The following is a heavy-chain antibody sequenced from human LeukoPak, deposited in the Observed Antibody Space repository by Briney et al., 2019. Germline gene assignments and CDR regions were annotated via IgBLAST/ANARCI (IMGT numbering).Heavy chain of an antibody. CDR3: ARFLSGSHDAFDI. CDR2: INPNSGGT. J-gene: IGHJ3*02. D-gene: IGHD1-26*01. V-gene: IGHV1-2*06. CDR1: GYSFTGYW. Sequence: ASVKVSCKASGYSFTGYWHWVRQAPGQGLEWMGRINPNSGGTDYAQTFRGRVTMTRDTSVSTADMELSSLRSDDTAVYYCARFLSGSHDAFDIWGQGTMVTVSS.